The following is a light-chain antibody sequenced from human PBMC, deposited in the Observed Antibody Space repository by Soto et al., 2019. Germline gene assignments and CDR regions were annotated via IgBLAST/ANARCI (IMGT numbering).Light chain of an antibody. CDR2: HAS. Sequence: DIQMTQSPSTLSASIGDRVTITCRASQTINNWLAWYQQKPGKAPNLLIYHASNLENGVPSRFSDNAFGTEFTLTISSLQPDDFATYYCHHYHSYPWTFGQGTKVAIK. CDR3: HHYHSYPWT. J-gene: IGKJ1*01. V-gene: IGKV1-5*01. CDR1: QTINNW.